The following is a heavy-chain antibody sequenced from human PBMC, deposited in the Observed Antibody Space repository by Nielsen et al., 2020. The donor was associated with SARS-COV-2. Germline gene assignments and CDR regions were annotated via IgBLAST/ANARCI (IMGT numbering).Heavy chain of an antibody. CDR2: INPSGGST. CDR3: ARDRAVQLDPGYYYGMDV. V-gene: IGHV1-46*01. J-gene: IGHJ6*02. D-gene: IGHD1-1*01. Sequence: WVRQAPGQGLEWMGIINPSGGSTSYAQKFQGRVTMTRDTSTSTVYMELSSLRAEDTAVYYCARDRAVQLDPGYYYGMDVWGQGTTVTVSS.